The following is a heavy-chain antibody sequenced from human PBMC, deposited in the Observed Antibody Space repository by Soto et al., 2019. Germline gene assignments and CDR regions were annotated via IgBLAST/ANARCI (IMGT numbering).Heavy chain of an antibody. CDR3: AGDDGWGWLRFDY. Sequence: EVQLVESGGGLVQPGGSLRLSCAASGFTFSSYWMSWVRQAPGKGLEWVANMNQDGSQNFYVDSVKGRFTISRDNAKTSLYLQMNSLRDEDTAVYYCAGDDGWGWLRFDYWGRGTLVTVSS. D-gene: IGHD3-16*01. CDR1: GFTFSSYW. CDR2: MNQDGSQN. J-gene: IGHJ4*02. V-gene: IGHV3-7*01.